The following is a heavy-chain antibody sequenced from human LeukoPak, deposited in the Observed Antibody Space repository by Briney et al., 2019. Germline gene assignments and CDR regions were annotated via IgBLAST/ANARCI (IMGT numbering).Heavy chain of an antibody. D-gene: IGHD3-9*01. CDR1: GFTFSSYS. V-gene: IGHV3-48*01. Sequence: PGGSLRLSCAASGFTFSSYSMNWVRQAPGEGLEWVSYISSSSTIYYADSVKGRFTISRDNAKNSLYLQMNSLRAEDTAVYYCARGRYFDWLLPNDAFDIWGQGTMVTVSS. CDR2: ISSSSTI. CDR3: ARGRYFDWLLPNDAFDI. J-gene: IGHJ3*02.